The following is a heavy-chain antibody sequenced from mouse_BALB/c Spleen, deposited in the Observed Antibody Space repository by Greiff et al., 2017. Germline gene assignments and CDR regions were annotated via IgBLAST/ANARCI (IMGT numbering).Heavy chain of an antibody. D-gene: IGHD2-3*01. V-gene: IGHV7-3*02. J-gene: IGHJ3*01. Sequence: EVHLEESGAGLVQPGGPLRLSCATSGFTFTEYYMSWVRQPPGKALEWLGFIRNKANGYTTEYSASVKGLFTISRDNSHSILYLQMNTLRAEDSATYYCAKGRDGFPAWFAYWGQGTLVTVSA. CDR1: GFTFTEYY. CDR3: AKGRDGFPAWFAY. CDR2: IRNKANGYTT.